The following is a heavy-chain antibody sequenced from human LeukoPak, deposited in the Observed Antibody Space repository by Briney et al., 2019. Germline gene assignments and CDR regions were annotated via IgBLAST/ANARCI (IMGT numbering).Heavy chain of an antibody. J-gene: IGHJ4*02. CDR2: INPHSGGT. Sequence: GASLTVSCMTSGYSFTVSYMHWVRQAPGQGLEGMGWINPHSGGTKDAQRMQGRGTMTRDTSIRTAYMELIGLRSDDTAVYYCARDVDGEIIAATYWGQGTLVTVSS. CDR3: ARDVDGEIIAATY. V-gene: IGHV1-2*02. D-gene: IGHD2-15*01. CDR1: GYSFTVSY.